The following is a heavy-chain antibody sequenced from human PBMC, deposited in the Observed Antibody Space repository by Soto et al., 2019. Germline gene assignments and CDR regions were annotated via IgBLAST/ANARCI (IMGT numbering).Heavy chain of an antibody. CDR3: AIAAYCSGATCYSGYNWFDP. Sequence: ASVKVSCKVSGYTLSEVSIHWVRQTPGKGLEWMGGFDPENDETSYAQKFQGRVTLTEDTSTDTAYLELSNLRSEDTAIYYCAIAAYCSGATCYSGYNWFDPWGQGTQVTVSS. CDR1: GYTLSEVS. J-gene: IGHJ5*02. V-gene: IGHV1-24*01. CDR2: FDPENDET. D-gene: IGHD2-2*01.